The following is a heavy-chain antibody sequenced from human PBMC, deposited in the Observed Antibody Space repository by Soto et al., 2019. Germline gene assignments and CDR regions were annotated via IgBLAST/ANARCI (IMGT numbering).Heavy chain of an antibody. CDR3: SGNRVLSGGGTQGWFDP. D-gene: IGHD2-15*01. CDR2: IYCSGHT. J-gene: IGHJ5*02. V-gene: IGHV4-39*01. CDR1: GGSISSSDYY. Sequence: SETLSLTCTVSGGSISSSDYYWGRHPQRPGLELECVRSIYCSGHTFFNVSLMRRVTMSNDTTKHQFSLTLRPMTAADAENYSCSGNRVLSGGGTQGWFDPWGQGTLVTVSS.